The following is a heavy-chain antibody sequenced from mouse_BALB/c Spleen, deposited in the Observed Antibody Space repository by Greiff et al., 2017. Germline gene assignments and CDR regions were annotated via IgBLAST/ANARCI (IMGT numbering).Heavy chain of an antibody. V-gene: IGHV5-6-5*01. CDR1: GFTFSSYA. J-gene: IGHJ3*01. CDR3: ARSLGGAY. CDR2: ISSGGST. D-gene: IGHD3-3*01. Sequence: EVKLEESGGGLVKPGGSLKLSCAASGFTFSSYAMSWVRQTPEKRLEWVASISSGGSTYYPDSVKGRFTISRDNARNILYLQMSSLRSEDTAMYYCARSLGGAYWGQGTLVTVSA.